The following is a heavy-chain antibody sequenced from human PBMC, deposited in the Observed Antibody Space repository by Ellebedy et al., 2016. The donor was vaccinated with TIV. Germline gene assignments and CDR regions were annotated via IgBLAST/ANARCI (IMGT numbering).Heavy chain of an antibody. Sequence: GESLKISCAGSGFTYRSYSMNWVRQAPGKGLEWVSYISSSSSTRYYADSVKGRFTISRDNAENSLYLQMNSLRPEDTAVYYCARDARFIDQQHNWFDPWGQGTLVTVSS. CDR2: ISSSSSTR. CDR3: ARDARFIDQQHNWFDP. V-gene: IGHV3-48*04. J-gene: IGHJ5*02. CDR1: GFTYRSYS. D-gene: IGHD6-13*01.